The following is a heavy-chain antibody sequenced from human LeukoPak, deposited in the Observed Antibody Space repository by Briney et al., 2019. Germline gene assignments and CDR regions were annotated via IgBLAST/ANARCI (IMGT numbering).Heavy chain of an antibody. CDR2: INHSGST. V-gene: IGHV4-34*01. CDR1: GGSFSGYY. D-gene: IGHD3-16*02. CDR3: ARGLSLITFGGVIVEDDWFDY. Sequence: SETLSLTCAVYGGSFSGYYWSWIRQPPGKGLEWIGEINHSGSTNYDPSLKSRVTISVDTSKNQFSLKLSSVTAADTAVYYCARGLSLITFGGVIVEDDWFDYWGQGTLVTVSS. J-gene: IGHJ4*02.